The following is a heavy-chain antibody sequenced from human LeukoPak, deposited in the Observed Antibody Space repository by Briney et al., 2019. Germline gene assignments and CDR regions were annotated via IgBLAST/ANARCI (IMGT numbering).Heavy chain of an antibody. CDR1: GFTFDDYG. D-gene: IGHD3-10*01. CDR2: INWNGGST. V-gene: IGHV3-20*04. Sequence: PGGSLRLSCAASGFTFDDYGMSWVRQAPGKGLEWVSGINWNGGSTGYADSVKGRFTISRDNSKNTLYLQMGSLRAEDMAVYYCARGGSYYYYMDVWGKGTTVTVSS. CDR3: ARGGSYYYYMDV. J-gene: IGHJ6*03.